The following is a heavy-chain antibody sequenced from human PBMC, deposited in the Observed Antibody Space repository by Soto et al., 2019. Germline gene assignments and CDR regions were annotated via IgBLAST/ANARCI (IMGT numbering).Heavy chain of an antibody. D-gene: IGHD5-12*01. CDR3: GGYDSHNWFDP. J-gene: IGHJ5*02. CDR2: IIPIFGTA. V-gene: IGHV1-69*13. CDR1: GGTFSSYA. Sequence: ASVKVSCKASGGTFSSYAISWVRQAPGQGLEWMGGIIPIFGTANYAQKFQGRVTITADESTSTAYMELSSLRSEDTAVYYCGGYDSHNWFDPWGQGTLVTVSP.